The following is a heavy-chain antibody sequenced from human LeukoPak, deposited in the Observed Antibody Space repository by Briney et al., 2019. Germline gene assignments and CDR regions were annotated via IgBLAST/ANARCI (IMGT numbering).Heavy chain of an antibody. CDR2: IRGSGGDT. V-gene: IGHV3-23*01. CDR3: VPLGGLGYYQYGMDV. J-gene: IGHJ6*02. Sequence: GGSQRLSCVVSGFTFSTYAMSWVRQAPGKGLEWVSGIRGSGGDTFYGGSVRGRFTVSRDNSKNTLFLQIDSLRTEDTAVYYCVPLGGLGYYQYGMDVWGRGTTVTVSS. CDR1: GFTFSTYA. D-gene: IGHD3/OR15-3a*01.